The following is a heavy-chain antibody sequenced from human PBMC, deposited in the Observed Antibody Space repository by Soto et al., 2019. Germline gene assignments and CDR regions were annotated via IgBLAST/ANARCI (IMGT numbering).Heavy chain of an antibody. J-gene: IGHJ5*02. CDR2: IYYSGST. D-gene: IGHD3-10*01. Sequence: QVQLQGSGPGLVKPSETLSLTCTVSGGSVSSGSYYWSWIRQPQGKGLEWIGYIYYSGSTNSNPSLKSRVTISLDTSKNQFSLNLTSVTAADTAVYYCARGKVLWFGELLNNWFDPWGQGTLVTVSS. CDR1: GGSVSSGSYY. CDR3: ARGKVLWFGELLNNWFDP. V-gene: IGHV4-61*01.